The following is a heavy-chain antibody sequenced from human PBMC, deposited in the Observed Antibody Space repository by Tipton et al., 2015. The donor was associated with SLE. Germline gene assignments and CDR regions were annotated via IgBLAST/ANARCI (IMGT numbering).Heavy chain of an antibody. CDR1: GFTFSSYS. CDR2: ISSSSSYI. CDR3: AKDGGVSGDY. V-gene: IGHV3-21*01. D-gene: IGHD3-3*01. Sequence: GSLRLSCAASGFTFSSYSMNWVRQAPGKGLEWVSSISSSSSYIYYADSVKGRFTISRDNSKNTLYLQMNSLRAEDTAVYYCAKDGGVSGDYWGQGTLVTVSS. J-gene: IGHJ4*02.